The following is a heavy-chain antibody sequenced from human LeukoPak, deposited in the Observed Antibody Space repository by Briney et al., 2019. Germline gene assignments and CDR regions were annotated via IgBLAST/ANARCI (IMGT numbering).Heavy chain of an antibody. J-gene: IGHJ5*01. CDR1: GYTFTGYY. Sequence: ASVTVSCKASGYTFTGYYMHWVRQAPGQGLEWVGWINPNSGGTNYAQKFQGSVTMTRDTSISTVYMELSRLRSDDTAVYYCARASGSYWWFDSWGQGTPVTVSS. V-gene: IGHV1-2*02. D-gene: IGHD1-26*01. CDR3: ARASGSYWWFDS. CDR2: INPNSGGT.